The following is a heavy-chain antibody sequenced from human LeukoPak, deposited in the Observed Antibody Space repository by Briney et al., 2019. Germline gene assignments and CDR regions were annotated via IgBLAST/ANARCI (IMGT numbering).Heavy chain of an antibody. J-gene: IGHJ4*02. D-gene: IGHD5-18*01. Sequence: GGALRLSCSASGFTFSSYSMNWVRQAPGKGLEWVSSISSSSSYIYYADSVKGRFTISRDNAKNSLYLQMNSLRAEDTAVYYCARAPTSMAPDYWGQGTLVTVSS. CDR2: ISSSSSYI. CDR3: ARAPTSMAPDY. CDR1: GFTFSSYS. V-gene: IGHV3-21*01.